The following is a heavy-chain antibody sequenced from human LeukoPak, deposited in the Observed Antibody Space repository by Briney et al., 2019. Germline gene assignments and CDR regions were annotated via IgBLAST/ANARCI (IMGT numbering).Heavy chain of an antibody. D-gene: IGHD6-13*01. V-gene: IGHV4-31*03. CDR2: THYSGST. CDR1: GGSISSGGYY. CDR3: ARSALTYSSSPGY. Sequence: PSETLSHTCTVSGGSISSGGYYWNWIRQHPGKGLEWIGYTHYSGSTYYNPSLKSRLAISVDTSKNQFSLKLTSVTAADTAVYYCARSALTYSSSPGYWGQGTLVIVSS. J-gene: IGHJ4*02.